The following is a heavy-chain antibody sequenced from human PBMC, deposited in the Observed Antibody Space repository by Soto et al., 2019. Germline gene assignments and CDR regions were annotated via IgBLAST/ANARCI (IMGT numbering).Heavy chain of an antibody. V-gene: IGHV1-69*01. Sequence: QVQLVQSGAEVKKPGSSVNVSCKASGTTFTSYGIHWVRQAPGQGLEWMGGFVPMFSSSNYAQKFQGRLTIVADESTNTAYMELSSLRADDSAIYYCARPGGTYYFDHWGQGILVTVSS. J-gene: IGHJ4*02. D-gene: IGHD1-1*01. CDR2: FVPMFSSS. CDR3: ARPGGTYYFDH. CDR1: GTTFTSYG.